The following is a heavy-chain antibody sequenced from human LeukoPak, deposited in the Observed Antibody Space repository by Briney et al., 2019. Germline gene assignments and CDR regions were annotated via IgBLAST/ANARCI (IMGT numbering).Heavy chain of an antibody. J-gene: IGHJ4*02. CDR1: GFTFSSYA. V-gene: IGHV3-30*04. Sequence: GGSLRLSCAASGFTFSSYAMHWVRQAPGKGLEWVAVISYDGRNKYYADSVKGRFTISRDNSKNTLYLQMNSLRAEDTAVYYCARGGGGYYDFWSGYLDYWGQGTLVTVSS. D-gene: IGHD3-3*01. CDR2: ISYDGRNK. CDR3: ARGGGGYYDFWSGYLDY.